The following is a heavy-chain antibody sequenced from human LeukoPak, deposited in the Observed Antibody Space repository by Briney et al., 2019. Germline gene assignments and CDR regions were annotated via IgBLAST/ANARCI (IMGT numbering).Heavy chain of an antibody. V-gene: IGHV1-69*04. Sequence: GSSVKVSCKASGGTFSSYAISWVRQAPGQGLEWMGRIIPILGIANYAQKFQGRVTITADKSTSTAYMELSSLRSEDTAVYYCARDSADGYNEEGGQGTLLTVSS. CDR2: IIPILGIA. J-gene: IGHJ4*02. D-gene: IGHD5-24*01. CDR3: ARDSADGYNEE. CDR1: GGTFSSYA.